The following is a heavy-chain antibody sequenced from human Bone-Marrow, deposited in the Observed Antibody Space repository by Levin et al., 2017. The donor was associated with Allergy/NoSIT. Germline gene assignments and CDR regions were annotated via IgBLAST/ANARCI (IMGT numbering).Heavy chain of an antibody. D-gene: IGHD6-19*01. Sequence: SVKVSCKASGGTFSSYAISWVRQAPGQGLEWMGGIIPIFGTANYAQKFQGRVTITADESTSTAYMELSSLRSEDTAVYYCARVGGYSSGWQQLDYWGQGTLVTVSS. CDR1: GGTFSSYA. V-gene: IGHV1-69*13. J-gene: IGHJ4*02. CDR2: IIPIFGTA. CDR3: ARVGGYSSGWQQLDY.